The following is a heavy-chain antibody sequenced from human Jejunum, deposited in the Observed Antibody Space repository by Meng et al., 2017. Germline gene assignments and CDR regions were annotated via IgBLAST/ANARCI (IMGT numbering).Heavy chain of an antibody. CDR2: TYYRSKWYI. D-gene: IGHD1-1*01. CDR3: VRTRNWSLDY. Sequence: VKPLNAGRVLVETSQRLRRAGAHSWDSVYSNSAAWNWIRQSPSRGLDWLGRTYYRSKWYIDYAESVKSRITINTDTSKNQFSLQLNSVTPEDTAVYYCVRTRNWSLDYWGQGTLVTVSS. V-gene: IGHV6-1*01. CDR1: WDSVYSNSAA. J-gene: IGHJ4*01.